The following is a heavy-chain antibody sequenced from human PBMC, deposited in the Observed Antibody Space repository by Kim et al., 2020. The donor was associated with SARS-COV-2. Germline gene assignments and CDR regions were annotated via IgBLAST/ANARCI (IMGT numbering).Heavy chain of an antibody. Sequence: GGSLRLSCAASGFTFSSYSMNWVRQAPGKGLEWVSYISSSSSNIYYADSVKGRFTISRDNAKNSLYLQMNSLRDEDTAVYYCAREPDDYYDSSGYYWVFDYWGQGTLVTVSS. V-gene: IGHV3-48*02. D-gene: IGHD3-22*01. CDR3: AREPDDYYDSSGYYWVFDY. J-gene: IGHJ4*02. CDR1: GFTFSSYS. CDR2: ISSSSSNI.